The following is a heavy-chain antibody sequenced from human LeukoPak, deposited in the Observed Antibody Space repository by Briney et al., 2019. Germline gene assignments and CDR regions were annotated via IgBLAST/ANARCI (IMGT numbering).Heavy chain of an antibody. CDR3: ARHFQNTYYYDSSGYSPWDY. Sequence: SETLSLTCAVSGYSISSGYYWGWIRQPPGKGLEWIGSIYYSGSTYYNPSLKSRVTISVDTSKNQFSLKLSSVTAADTAVYYCARHFQNTYYYDSSGYSPWDYWGQGTLVTVSS. CDR2: IYYSGST. V-gene: IGHV4-38-2*01. J-gene: IGHJ4*02. CDR1: GYSISSGYY. D-gene: IGHD3-22*01.